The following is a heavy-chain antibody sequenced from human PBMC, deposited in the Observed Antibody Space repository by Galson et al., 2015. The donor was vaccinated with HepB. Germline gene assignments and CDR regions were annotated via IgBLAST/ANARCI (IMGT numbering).Heavy chain of an antibody. Sequence: LSLTCAVSGGSISSGGYSWRWLRQPPGKGLEGSGYFFHSGRTSYNPSLKSRVTISVDRSKTQFPLRLNSVTAADTAVYYCARADGIKYYGMDVWGQGTTVIVSS. CDR3: ARADGIKYYGMDV. V-gene: IGHV4-30-2*01. D-gene: IGHD1-1*01. CDR1: GGSISSGGYS. J-gene: IGHJ6*02. CDR2: FFHSGRT.